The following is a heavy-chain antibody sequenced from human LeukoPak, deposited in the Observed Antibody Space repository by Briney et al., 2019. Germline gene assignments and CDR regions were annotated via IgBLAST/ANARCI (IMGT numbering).Heavy chain of an antibody. CDR3: ARDPPYYYDSSGYDY. D-gene: IGHD3-22*01. Sequence: ASVKVSCKASGGTFSSYAISWVRQATGQGLEWMGWMNPNSGNTGYAQKFQGRVTITRNTSISTAYMELSSLRSEDTAVYYCARDPPYYYDSSGYDYWGQGTLVTVSS. CDR2: MNPNSGNT. J-gene: IGHJ4*02. V-gene: IGHV1-8*03. CDR1: GGTFSSYA.